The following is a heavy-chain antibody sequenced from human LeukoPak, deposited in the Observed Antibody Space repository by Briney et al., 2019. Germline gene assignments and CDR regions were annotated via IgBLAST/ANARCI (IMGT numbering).Heavy chain of an antibody. Sequence: ASVKVSCKASGYIFTDYYMHWVRQAPGQELGWMGRINPNSGGTNYAQKFQGRVTMTRNTSISTAYMELSSLRSEDTAVYYCARGPHYGDYASWGQGTLVTVSS. V-gene: IGHV1/OR15-1*04. D-gene: IGHD4-17*01. CDR2: INPNSGGT. J-gene: IGHJ4*02. CDR3: ARGPHYGDYAS. CDR1: GYIFTDYY.